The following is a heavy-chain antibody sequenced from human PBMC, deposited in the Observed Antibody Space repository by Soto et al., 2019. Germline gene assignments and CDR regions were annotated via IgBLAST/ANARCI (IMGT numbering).Heavy chain of an antibody. V-gene: IGHV4-4*02. D-gene: IGHD2-21*01. J-gene: IGHJ6*02. CDR2: IYHSGST. Sequence: SEPQCLTYTVAEGSSVDRNGRRCVSQHPGKGLEWIGEIYHSGSTNYNPSLKSRVTISVDKSKNQFSLKLSSVTAADTAVYYCARDRRGTASCPGHESYYYYGMGVWGQGTTVTVSS. CDR1: EGSSVDRNG. CDR3: ARDRRGTASCPGHESYYYYGMGV.